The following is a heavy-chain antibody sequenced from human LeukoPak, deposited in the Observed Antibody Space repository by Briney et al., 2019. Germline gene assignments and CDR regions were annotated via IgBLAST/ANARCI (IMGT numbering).Heavy chain of an antibody. V-gene: IGHV3-30-3*01. CDR3: ARDFSDYGDYITYFDY. CDR1: GFTFSSYA. CDR2: ISYDGSNK. D-gene: IGHD4-17*01. Sequence: GGSLRLSCAASGFTFSSYAMHWVRQAPGKGLEWVAVISYDGSNKYYADSVKGRFTISRDNSKNTLYLQMNSLRAEDTAVYYCARDFSDYGDYITYFDYWGQGTLVTVSS. J-gene: IGHJ4*02.